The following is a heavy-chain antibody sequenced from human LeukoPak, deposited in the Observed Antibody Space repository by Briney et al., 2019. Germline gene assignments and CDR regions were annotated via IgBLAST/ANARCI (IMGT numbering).Heavy chain of an antibody. V-gene: IGHV4-59*01. Sequence: SETLSLTCTVSGGSISGYYWSWLRQPPGRGLEWIGYFYYSGSTNYNPSLKGRVTISVDTSKNQFSLMLSSVTAADTAVYHCARDRNGHPYWGQGTLVTVSS. D-gene: IGHD2-8*01. J-gene: IGHJ4*02. CDR3: ARDRNGHPY. CDR1: GGSISGYY. CDR2: FYYSGST.